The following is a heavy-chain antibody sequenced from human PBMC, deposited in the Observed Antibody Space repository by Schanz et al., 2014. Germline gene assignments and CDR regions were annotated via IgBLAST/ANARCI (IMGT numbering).Heavy chain of an antibody. V-gene: IGHV1-18*01. Sequence: QGQLVQSGPEVKEPGASVKVSCEASRYTFNTYGLNWVRQAPGQGLEWMGWISAYTNNTNYAQKVQGRVTMTTDTSTSAACMELRSLRSDDTAVYYCARDRRRYCSTASCLHDNWFDPWGQGTLVIVSS. CDR1: RYTFNTYG. CDR3: ARDRRRYCSTASCLHDNWFDP. D-gene: IGHD2-2*01. J-gene: IGHJ5*02. CDR2: ISAYTNNT.